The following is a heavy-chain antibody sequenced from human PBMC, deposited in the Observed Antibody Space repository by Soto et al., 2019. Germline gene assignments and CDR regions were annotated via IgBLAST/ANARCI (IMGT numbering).Heavy chain of an antibody. CDR1: GFTFSRYG. Sequence: GGSLRLSCAASGFTFSRYGMNWLRQAPGKGLEWVASISSSTSYVYYADSVKGRFSTSGDNAKNILYLEMYALRTEDTAVYYCARDPSEGRVGNWFESWGQGTLV. J-gene: IGHJ5*01. V-gene: IGHV3-21*06. CDR3: ARDPSEGRVGNWFES. D-gene: IGHD2-2*01. CDR2: ISSSTSYV.